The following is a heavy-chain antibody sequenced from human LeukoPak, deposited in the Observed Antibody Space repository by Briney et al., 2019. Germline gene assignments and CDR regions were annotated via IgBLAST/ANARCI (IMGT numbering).Heavy chain of an antibody. D-gene: IGHD3-10*01. V-gene: IGHV1-46*01. CDR3: ARDLGLRGVTNWFDP. Sequence: GASVKVSCKASAYTFSTYLLHWVRQAPGQGLEWMGITDPSGGSTVYAQKFQGRVTMTRDASTSTVYMELSSLRSEDTAVYYCARDLGLRGVTNWFDPWGQGTLVTVSS. CDR1: AYTFSTYL. CDR2: TDPSGGST. J-gene: IGHJ5*02.